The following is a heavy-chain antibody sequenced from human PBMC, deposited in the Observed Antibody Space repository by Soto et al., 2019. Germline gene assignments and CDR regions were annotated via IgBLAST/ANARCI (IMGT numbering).Heavy chain of an antibody. CDR1: GYTLNNNYG. V-gene: IGHV1-18*01. J-gene: IGHJ4*02. D-gene: IGHD4-17*01. CDR3: ARDRQNYGSIDY. CDR2: INRDNGVT. Sequence: QVQLVQSGAEVKKPGASVKVTCKASGYTLNNNYGISWVRQAPGQGLEWMGWINRDNGVTNNARNFQGRVTLTTDASTTTAYMELRTLTSDDTAVYYCARDRQNYGSIDYWGQGTLVTVSS.